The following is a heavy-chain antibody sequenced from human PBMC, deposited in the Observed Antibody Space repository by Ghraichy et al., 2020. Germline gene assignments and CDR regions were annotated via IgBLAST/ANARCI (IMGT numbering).Heavy chain of an antibody. V-gene: IGHV4-30-4*01. D-gene: IGHD4-23*01. J-gene: IGHJ4*02. CDR1: GGSISSGDYY. CDR2: IYYSGST. CDR3: ARDQDYGGNGFDY. Sequence: SETLSLTCTVSGGSISSGDYYWSWIRQPPGKGLEWIGYIYYSGSTYYNPSLKSRVTISVDTSKNQFSLKLSSVTAADTAVYYCARDQDYGGNGFDYWGQGTLVTVSS.